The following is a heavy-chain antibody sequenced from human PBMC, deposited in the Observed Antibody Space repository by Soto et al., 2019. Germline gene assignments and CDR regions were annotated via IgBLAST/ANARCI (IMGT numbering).Heavy chain of an antibody. D-gene: IGHD3-22*01. Sequence: QVHLAQSGPEAKKPGASVKLSCQASGYTFSRYAMHWVRQTPGQSLEWMGWINAGNGNTKYSQKFQGRVILTWDTSASTASMELRSLTSEVTAIFYCARKDALWDSRDLDYWGQGTLVTVSS. CDR1: GYTFSRYA. J-gene: IGHJ4*02. V-gene: IGHV1-3*01. CDR2: INAGNGNT. CDR3: ARKDALWDSRDLDY.